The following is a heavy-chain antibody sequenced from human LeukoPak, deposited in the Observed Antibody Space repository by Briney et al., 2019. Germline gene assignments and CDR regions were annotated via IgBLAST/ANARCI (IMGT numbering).Heavy chain of an antibody. CDR3: ARRYYDAFDI. J-gene: IGHJ3*02. CDR2: IYYSGST. CDR1: GGSISSYY. V-gene: IGHV4-59*01. Sequence: SETLSVTCTVSGGSISSYYWSWIRQPPGKGLEWIGYIYYSGSTNYNPSLKSRVTISVDTSKNQFSLKLSSVTAADTAVYYCARRYYDAFDIWGQGTMVTVSS. D-gene: IGHD1-26*01.